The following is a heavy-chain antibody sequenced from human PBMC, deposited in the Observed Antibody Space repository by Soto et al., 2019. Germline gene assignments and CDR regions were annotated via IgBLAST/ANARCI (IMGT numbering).Heavy chain of an antibody. CDR3: AKVGVTDFPYNWFDP. J-gene: IGHJ5*02. Sequence: EVQLLESGGNLVQPGGSLRLSCAASGFTFSSYAMSWVRQAPGKGLEWVSAISGSGGSTYYADSVKGRFTISRDNSKNTLYVQMSSLRAEDTAVYYCAKVGVTDFPYNWFDPWGQGTLVTVSS. CDR1: GFTFSSYA. CDR2: ISGSGGST. D-gene: IGHD3-3*01. V-gene: IGHV3-23*01.